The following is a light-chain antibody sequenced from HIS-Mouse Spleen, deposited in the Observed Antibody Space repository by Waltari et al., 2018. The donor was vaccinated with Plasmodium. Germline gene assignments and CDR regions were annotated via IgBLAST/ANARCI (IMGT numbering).Light chain of an antibody. CDR1: SSDVGGYNY. Sequence: QSALTQPPSASGSPGPSVTISCTGTSSDVGGYNYVSWYQQHPGKAPKLLIYEDSKRPSGVTDRFSGSKSGNTASLTVSGLQAEDEADYYCSSYAGSNNLVFGGGTKLTVL. CDR3: SSYAGSNNLV. V-gene: IGLV2-8*01. CDR2: EDS. J-gene: IGLJ2*01.